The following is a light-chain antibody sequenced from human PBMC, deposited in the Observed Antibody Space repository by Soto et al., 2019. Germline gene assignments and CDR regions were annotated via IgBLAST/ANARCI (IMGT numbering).Light chain of an antibody. V-gene: IGKV3-20*01. CDR3: QQYMSYS. CDR2: GAS. CDR1: QSVSSSY. Sequence: EIVLTQSPGTLSLSPGERATLSCRASQSVSSSYLAWYQQKPGQAPRLLIYGASSRATGIPGRFSGSGSGTEFTLTISSLQPDDFATYYCQQYMSYSFGQGTKVEIK. J-gene: IGKJ1*01.